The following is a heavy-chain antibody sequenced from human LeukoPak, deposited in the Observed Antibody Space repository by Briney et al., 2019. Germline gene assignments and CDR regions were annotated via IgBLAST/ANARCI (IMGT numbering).Heavy chain of an antibody. D-gene: IGHD6-13*01. CDR2: ISGSGGST. CDR1: GFTFSSYA. J-gene: IGHJ3*02. Sequence: GGSLRLSCAASGFTFSSYAMSWVRQAPGKGLEWVSAISGSGGSTYYADSVKGRFTISRDNSKNTLYLQMNSLRAEDTAVYYCAKDSRRAAAARRAAAAFDIWGQGTMVTVSS. V-gene: IGHV3-23*01. CDR3: AKDSRRAAAARRAAAAFDI.